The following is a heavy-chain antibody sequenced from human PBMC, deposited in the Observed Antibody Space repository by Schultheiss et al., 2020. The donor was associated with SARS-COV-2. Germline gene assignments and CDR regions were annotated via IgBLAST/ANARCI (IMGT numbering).Heavy chain of an antibody. CDR1: GGSFSGYY. Sequence: SETLSLTCAVYGGSFSGYYWSWIRQPPGKGLEWIGEINHSGSTNYNPSLKSRVTISVDTSKNQFSLKLSSVTAADTAVYYCAREPTTGTTYYYYMDVWGKGTTVTSP. J-gene: IGHJ6*03. CDR3: AREPTTGTTYYYYMDV. D-gene: IGHD1-1*01. CDR2: INHSGST. V-gene: IGHV4-34*01.